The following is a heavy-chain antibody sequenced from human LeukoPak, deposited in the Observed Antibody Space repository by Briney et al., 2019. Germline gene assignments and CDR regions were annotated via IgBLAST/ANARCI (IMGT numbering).Heavy chain of an antibody. V-gene: IGHV4-39*07. D-gene: IGHD5-18*01. CDR3: ARGRGYSYGRGDDY. CDR2: IYHSGST. Sequence: PSETLSLTCTVSGGSIRSSYYYWGWIRQPPGKGLEWIGEIYHSGSTNYNPSLKSRVTISVDTSKNQFSLKLSSVTAADTAVYYCARGRGYSYGRGDDYWGQGTLVTVSS. J-gene: IGHJ4*02. CDR1: GGSIRSSYYY.